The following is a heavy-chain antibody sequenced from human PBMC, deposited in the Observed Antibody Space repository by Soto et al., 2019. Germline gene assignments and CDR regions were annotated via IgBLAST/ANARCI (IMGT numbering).Heavy chain of an antibody. CDR3: ASERSCGWDQGYGRDV. V-gene: IGHV4-59*01. D-gene: IGHD5-12*01. CDR1: GGSISTYY. CDR2: IYYSGST. Sequence: PSETLSLTCTDSGGSISTYYWIGIRQPPGKGLEWFGYIYYSGSTSYNPSPKSRVTISVDTSKNQFSLNLRSVTAADTAVYHCASERSCGWDQGYGRDVWGGGRTV. J-gene: IGHJ6*02.